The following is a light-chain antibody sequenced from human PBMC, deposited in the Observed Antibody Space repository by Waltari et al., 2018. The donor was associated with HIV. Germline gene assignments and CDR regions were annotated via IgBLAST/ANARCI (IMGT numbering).Light chain of an antibody. CDR3: QSFDKSLRWV. CDR2: TSH. V-gene: IGLV1-40*01. Sequence: QFVLTQPPSVSGAPGQKIIISCAGSNSNIGAGFDVHWYRQRPGTAPKLLIYTSHNRPSGVPDRFTGSKSVTSASLAISGLQVDDEGDYYCQSFDKSLRWVFGGGTKLTVL. CDR1: NSNIGAGFD. J-gene: IGLJ3*02.